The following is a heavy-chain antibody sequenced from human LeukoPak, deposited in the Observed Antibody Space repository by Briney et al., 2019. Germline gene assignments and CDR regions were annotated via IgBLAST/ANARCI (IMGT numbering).Heavy chain of an antibody. CDR2: XSYDGSNK. Sequence: GRSLRLSCAASGFTFSSYAMHWVRQAPGKGLEXXXXXSYDGSNKYYADSVKGRFTISRDNSKNTLYLQMNSLRAEDTAVYYCASSCGGDCNPPSPPGFSDYWGQGTLVTVSS. D-gene: IGHD2-21*02. J-gene: IGHJ4*02. CDR1: GFTFSSYA. CDR3: ASSCGGDCNPPSPPGFSDY. V-gene: IGHV3-30-3*01.